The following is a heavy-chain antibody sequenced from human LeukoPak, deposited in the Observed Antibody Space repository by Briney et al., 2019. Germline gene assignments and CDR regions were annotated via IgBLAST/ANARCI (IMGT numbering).Heavy chain of an antibody. CDR1: GFTFSSYS. V-gene: IGHV3-21*01. D-gene: IGHD3-9*01. Sequence: GRSLRLSCAASGFTFSSYSMNWVRQAPGKGLEWVSSISSSSSYIYYADSVKGRFTISRDNAKNSLYLQMNSLRAEDTAVYYCARDRATGYSLFDYWGQGTLVTVSS. CDR3: ARDRATGYSLFDY. J-gene: IGHJ4*02. CDR2: ISSSSSYI.